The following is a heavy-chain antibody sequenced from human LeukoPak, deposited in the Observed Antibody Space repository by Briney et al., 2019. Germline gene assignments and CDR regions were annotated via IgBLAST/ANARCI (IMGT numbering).Heavy chain of an antibody. CDR1: GFTFSSYG. D-gene: IGHD3-22*01. V-gene: IGHV3-30*02. CDR3: TRARNYYDSYYYYYMDV. CDR2: IRYDGSNK. J-gene: IGHJ6*03. Sequence: GGSLRLSCAASGFTFSSYGMHWVRQAPGKGLEWVAFIRYDGSNKYYADSVKGRFTISRDNSKNTLYLQMNSLKTEDTAVYYCTRARNYYDSYYYYYMDVWGKGTTVAISS.